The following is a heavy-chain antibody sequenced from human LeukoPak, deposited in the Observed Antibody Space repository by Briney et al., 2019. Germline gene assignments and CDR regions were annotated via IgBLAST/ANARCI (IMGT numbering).Heavy chain of an antibody. D-gene: IGHD4-17*01. CDR2: IIPIFGTA. Sequence: GASVKVSCKASGGTFSSYAISWVRQAPGQGLEWMGRIIPIFGTANYAQKFQGRVTITTDESTSTAYMELSSLRSEDTAVYYCARAYGEHNWYFDLWGRGTLVNVSS. V-gene: IGHV1-69*05. CDR3: ARAYGEHNWYFDL. J-gene: IGHJ2*01. CDR1: GGTFSSYA.